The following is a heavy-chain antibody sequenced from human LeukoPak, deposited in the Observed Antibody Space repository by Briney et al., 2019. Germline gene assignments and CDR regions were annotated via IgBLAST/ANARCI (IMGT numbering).Heavy chain of an antibody. CDR2: INPNSGGT. J-gene: IGHJ4*02. CDR3: ARDRWGSFATVDY. Sequence: ASVKVSCKASGYTFTGYYMHWVRQAPGQGLEWMGWINPNSGGTNYAQKFQGRVTMTRDTSISTAYMELSSLRSEDTAVYYCARDRWGSFATVDYWGQGTLVTVSS. CDR1: GYTFTGYY. V-gene: IGHV1-2*02. D-gene: IGHD3-16*01.